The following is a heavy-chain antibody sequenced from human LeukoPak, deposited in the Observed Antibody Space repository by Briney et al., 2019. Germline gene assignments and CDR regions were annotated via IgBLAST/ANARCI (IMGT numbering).Heavy chain of an antibody. CDR3: AKGGGSGSYLRGFDY. CDR2: ISWNSGSI. V-gene: IGHV3-9*03. J-gene: IGHJ4*02. Sequence: PGRSLSLSFAASGFTFDDYAMHWVRQVPGKGLEWVSGISWNSGSIGYADSVKGRFTVSRDNAKKSLSLQMNSLRTEDMALYYCAKGGGSGSYLRGFDYWGQGTLVTVFS. CDR1: GFTFDDYA. D-gene: IGHD3-10*01.